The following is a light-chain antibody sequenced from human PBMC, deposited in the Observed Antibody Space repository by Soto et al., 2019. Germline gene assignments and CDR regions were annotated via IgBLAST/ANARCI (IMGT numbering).Light chain of an antibody. CDR3: QEGYSPPYT. CDR2: AAS. J-gene: IGKJ2*01. Sequence: DIQMTQSPSSLSASVGDRVTITCRASLSISTYLNWYQKKPGKAPKRVIFAASSLQSVGPSRFSGSGSGTDFTLSISSIQPEDSATYHCQEGYSPPYTFGQGTKLEIK. V-gene: IGKV1-39*01. CDR1: LSISTY.